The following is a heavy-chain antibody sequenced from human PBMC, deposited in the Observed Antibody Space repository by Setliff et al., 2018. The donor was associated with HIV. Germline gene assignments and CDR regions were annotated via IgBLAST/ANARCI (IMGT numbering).Heavy chain of an antibody. CDR2: IVVGSGNT. CDR3: ARVGVGAAIWPSYFDY. J-gene: IGHJ4*02. D-gene: IGHD1-26*01. Sequence: GASVKVSCKASGFTFTSSAVQWVRQARGQRLEWIGWIVVGSGNTNYAQKFQERVTITRDMSTSTAYMELSSLRSEDTAVYYCARVGVGAAIWPSYFDYWGQGTLVTVSS. V-gene: IGHV1-58*01. CDR1: GFTFTSSA.